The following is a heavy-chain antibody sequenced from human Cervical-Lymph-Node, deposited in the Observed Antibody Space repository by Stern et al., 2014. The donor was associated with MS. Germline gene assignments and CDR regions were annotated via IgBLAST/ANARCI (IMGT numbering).Heavy chain of an antibody. CDR2: INPHTGDT. CDR1: GYNFIDYY. D-gene: IGHD2-15*01. CDR3: TRGRGTLLYLH. Sequence: QVQLVQSGAALRKPGASVEVSCEASGYNFIDYYIHWVRQAPGQGLEWVGWINPHTGDTRYAQKFPGRVAMTRDTSINTAYLELNSLTSDDTAFYYCTRGRGTLLYLHWGQGTLITVS. V-gene: IGHV1-2*02. J-gene: IGHJ4*02.